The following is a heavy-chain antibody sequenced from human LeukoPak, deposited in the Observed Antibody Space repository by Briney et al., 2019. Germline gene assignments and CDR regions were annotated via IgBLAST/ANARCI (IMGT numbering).Heavy chain of an antibody. CDR3: AKDTTSGWYWVEYYFDY. J-gene: IGHJ4*02. Sequence: GGSLRLSCAASGFTFSSYGMHWVRQAPGKGLEWVAFIRYGGSNKYYADSVKGRFTISRDNSKNTLYLQMNSLRAEDTAVYYCAKDTTSGWYWVEYYFDYWGQGTLVTVSS. CDR2: IRYGGSNK. D-gene: IGHD6-19*01. CDR1: GFTFSSYG. V-gene: IGHV3-30*02.